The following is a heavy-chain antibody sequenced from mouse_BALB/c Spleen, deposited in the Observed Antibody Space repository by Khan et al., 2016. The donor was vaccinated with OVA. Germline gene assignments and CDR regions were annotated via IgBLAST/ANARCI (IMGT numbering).Heavy chain of an antibody. CDR3: ARVYGGDFDY. Sequence: QLEESGPGLVKPSQSLSLTCTVTGYSITSDYAWNWIRQFPGNKLEWMGSISYSGNTKYNPSLKSRFSITRDTSKNQFFLQLNSVTTEDTATYYCARVYGGDFDYWGQGTSLTVSS. J-gene: IGHJ2*02. V-gene: IGHV3-2*02. CDR1: GYSITSDYA. CDR2: ISYSGNT. D-gene: IGHD1-1*01.